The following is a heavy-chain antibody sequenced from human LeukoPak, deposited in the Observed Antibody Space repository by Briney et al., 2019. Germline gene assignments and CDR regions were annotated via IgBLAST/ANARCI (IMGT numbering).Heavy chain of an antibody. CDR1: GFTFTSAW. CDR3: VRTGWLSEWS. J-gene: IGHJ5*02. Sequence: GGSLRLSCATSGFTFTSAWMSWVRQAPGKGLECVANIRQNGNEKYYVDSVKGRFTILRDNAKNSLSLQMNSLRDEDTAVYYCVRTGWLSEWSWGQGILVAVFS. CDR2: IRQNGNEK. V-gene: IGHV3-7*01. D-gene: IGHD3-22*01.